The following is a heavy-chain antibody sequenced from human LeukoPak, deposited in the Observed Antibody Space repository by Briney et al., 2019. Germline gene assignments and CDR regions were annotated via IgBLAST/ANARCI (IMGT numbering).Heavy chain of an antibody. Sequence: PGGSLRLSCAASGFTFSSYAMSWVRQAPGKGLEWVSAISGSGGSTYYADSVKGRFTISRDNSMNTLYLQMNSLRAEDTAVYYCAKDPHAIVATASEGDYWGQGTLVTVSS. D-gene: IGHD5-12*01. V-gene: IGHV3-23*01. CDR3: AKDPHAIVATASEGDY. CDR1: GFTFSSYA. J-gene: IGHJ4*02. CDR2: ISGSGGST.